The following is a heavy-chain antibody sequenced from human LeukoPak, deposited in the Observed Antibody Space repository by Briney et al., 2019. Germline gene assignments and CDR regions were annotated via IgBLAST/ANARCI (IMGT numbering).Heavy chain of an antibody. CDR3: AREILSYDSSGYYLQYYFDY. CDR2: INSDGSST. Sequence: TGGSLRLSCAASGFTFSSYWMHWVRQAPGKGLVWVSRINSDGSSTSYADSVKGRFTISRDNAKNTLYLQMNSLRAEDTAVYYCAREILSYDSSGYYLQYYFDYWGQGTLVTVSS. J-gene: IGHJ4*02. D-gene: IGHD3-22*01. CDR1: GFTFSSYW. V-gene: IGHV3-74*01.